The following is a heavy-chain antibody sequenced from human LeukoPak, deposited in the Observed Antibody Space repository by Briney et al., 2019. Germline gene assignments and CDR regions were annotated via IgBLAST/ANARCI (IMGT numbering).Heavy chain of an antibody. CDR2: ISSSSSTI. V-gene: IGHV3-48*01. J-gene: IGHJ4*02. Sequence: GGSLRLSCAASGFTFSSYSMNWVRQAPGKGLEWVSYISSSSSTIYYADSVKGRFTISRDNAKNSLYLQMNSLRAEDTAVYYCARDLRWADFDYWGQGTLVTVSS. CDR3: ARDLRWADFDY. D-gene: IGHD1-26*01. CDR1: GFTFSSYS.